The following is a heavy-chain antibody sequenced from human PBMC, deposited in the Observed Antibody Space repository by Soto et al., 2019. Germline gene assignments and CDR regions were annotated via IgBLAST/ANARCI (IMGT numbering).Heavy chain of an antibody. Sequence: EVQLVKSGGGLVQPGGSLRLSCAASGFTFSSYSMNWVRQAPGKGLEWVSYISSSSSTIYYADSVKGRFTISRDNAKNSLYLQMNSLRDEDTAVYYCARGQDSSGYYPLHFDYWGQGTLVTVSS. CDR2: ISSSSSTI. CDR3: ARGQDSSGYYPLHFDY. J-gene: IGHJ4*02. CDR1: GFTFSSYS. V-gene: IGHV3-48*02. D-gene: IGHD3-22*01.